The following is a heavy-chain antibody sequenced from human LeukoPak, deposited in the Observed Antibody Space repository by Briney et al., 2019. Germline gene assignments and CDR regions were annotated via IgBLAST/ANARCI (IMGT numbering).Heavy chain of an antibody. Sequence: SETLSLTCTVSGGSISSNSFYWGWIRQPPGKGLEWIGSIYHSGSTYYNPSLKSRVTISVDTSKNRFSLKLTSVTAADTAVYYCAREAPYYYGSGSYYNPMGFDYWGQGTLVTVSS. CDR1: GGSISSNSFY. CDR2: IYHSGST. CDR3: AREAPYYYGSGSYYNPMGFDY. D-gene: IGHD3-10*01. J-gene: IGHJ4*02. V-gene: IGHV4-39*02.